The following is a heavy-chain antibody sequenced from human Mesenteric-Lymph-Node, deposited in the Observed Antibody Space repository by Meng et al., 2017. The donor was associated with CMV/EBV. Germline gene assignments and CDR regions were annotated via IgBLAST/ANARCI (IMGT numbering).Heavy chain of an antibody. Sequence: GESLKISCAASGFTFSSYAMSWVRQAPGKGLEWVAVISYDGSNKYYADSVKGRFTISRDNSKNTLYLQMNSLRAEDTAVYYCASQTYGDAGAFDIWGQGTMVTVSS. J-gene: IGHJ3*02. CDR1: GFTFSSYA. V-gene: IGHV3-30*04. CDR2: ISYDGSNK. D-gene: IGHD4-17*01. CDR3: ASQTYGDAGAFDI.